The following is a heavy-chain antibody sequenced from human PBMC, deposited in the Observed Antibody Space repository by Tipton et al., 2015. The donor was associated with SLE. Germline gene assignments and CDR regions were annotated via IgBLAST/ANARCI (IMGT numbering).Heavy chain of an antibody. J-gene: IGHJ4*02. V-gene: IGHV4-34*01. D-gene: IGHD2-15*01. CDR3: ARSVLAYRSGGFEY. CDR1: GGSFSGYY. Sequence: TLSLTCAVYGGSFSGYYWSWIRQPPGKGLEWIASISYTGSTFYSPSLNSRVTISLDTSKNQFSLRLISVTAADTAVYYCARSVLAYRSGGFEYWGQGTPVTVSS. CDR2: ISYTGST.